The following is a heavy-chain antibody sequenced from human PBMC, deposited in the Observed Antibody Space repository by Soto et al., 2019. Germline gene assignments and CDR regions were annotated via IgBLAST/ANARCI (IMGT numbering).Heavy chain of an antibody. Sequence: SETLSLTCTVSGGSISSYYWSWIRKSAGKGLEWIGRIYATGTTDYNPSLKSRVMMSVDTSKKQFSLRLRSVTAADTAVYYCVRDGTKTLRDWFDPWGQGISVTVSS. CDR3: VRDGTKTLRDWFDP. V-gene: IGHV4-4*07. J-gene: IGHJ5*02. CDR2: IYATGTT. D-gene: IGHD1-1*01. CDR1: GGSISSYY.